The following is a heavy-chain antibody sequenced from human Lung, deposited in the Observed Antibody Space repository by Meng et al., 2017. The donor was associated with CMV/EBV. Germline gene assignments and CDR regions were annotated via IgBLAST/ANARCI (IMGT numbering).Heavy chain of an antibody. V-gene: IGHV3-53*01. J-gene: IGHJ4*02. CDR1: GFIVSTKY. CDR3: ATEPEYGSARNN. D-gene: IGHD2-15*01. CDR2: IYSGGNT. Sequence: GEXXTISCAVSGFIVSTKYMSWVRQAPGKGLEWVSTIYSGGNTYSADSVKCRFTISRDTSKNILYLQMKDMRTEDTAVNYCATEPEYGSARNNWGQGTLVTVSS.